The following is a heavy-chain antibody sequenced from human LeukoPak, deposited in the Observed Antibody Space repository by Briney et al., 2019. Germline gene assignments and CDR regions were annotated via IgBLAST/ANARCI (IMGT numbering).Heavy chain of an antibody. CDR3: ARDSSVPYGITD. J-gene: IGHJ4*02. V-gene: IGHV3-23*01. Sequence: GGSLRLSCAASRFTFSGYAMNWVRQAPGKGLEWVSTISSSGGSTYYADSVKGRFTVSRDNSKNTLYLQMNSLRAEDTAVYYCARDSSVPYGITDWGQGTLVTVS. CDR2: ISSSGGST. CDR1: RFTFSGYA. D-gene: IGHD4-17*01.